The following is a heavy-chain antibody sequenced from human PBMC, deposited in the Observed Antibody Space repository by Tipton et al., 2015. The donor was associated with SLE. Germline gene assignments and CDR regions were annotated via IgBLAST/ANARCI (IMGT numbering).Heavy chain of an antibody. V-gene: IGHV1-8*01. D-gene: IGHD3-22*01. J-gene: IGHJ5*02. CDR3: AGDRRCYGSSGSPAS. CDR2: MAPNTGTT. CDR1: GYTFTNFD. Sequence: QSGAEVKKPGASVRVSCRASGYTFTNFDINWVRQATGQGLEWMGWMAPNTGTTVYAQKFQGRVTMTRNAAISTAYMDLSSLRSDDTAMYYCAGDRRCYGSSGSPASWGQGTVVTVSS.